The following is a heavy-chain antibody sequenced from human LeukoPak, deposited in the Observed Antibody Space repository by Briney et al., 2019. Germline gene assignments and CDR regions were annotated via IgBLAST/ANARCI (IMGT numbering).Heavy chain of an antibody. V-gene: IGHV3-23*01. D-gene: IGHD6-13*01. CDR3: AKDPLYSSSWEGDAFDI. CDR1: GFTFSSYA. J-gene: IGHJ3*02. CDR2: ISGSGGST. Sequence: GGSLRLSCAASGFTFSSYAMSWVRQAPGKGLEWVSAISGSGGSTYYADSVKGRFTISRDNSKNTLYLQMNSLRAEDTAVYYCAKDPLYSSSWEGDAFDIWGQGTMVTVSS.